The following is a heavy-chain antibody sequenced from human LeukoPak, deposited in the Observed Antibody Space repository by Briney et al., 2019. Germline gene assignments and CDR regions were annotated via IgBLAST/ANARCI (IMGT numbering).Heavy chain of an antibody. CDR3: AKVGIAAAFNNWFDP. J-gene: IGHJ5*02. CDR2: MNPNSGNT. CDR1: GYTFTSYD. D-gene: IGHD6-13*01. Sequence: GASVKVSCTASGYTFTSYDINWVRQATGQGLEWMGWMNPNSGNTGYAQKLQGRVTMTTDTSTSTAYMELRSLRSDDTAVYYCAKVGIAAAFNNWFDPWGQGTLVTVSS. V-gene: IGHV1-8*01.